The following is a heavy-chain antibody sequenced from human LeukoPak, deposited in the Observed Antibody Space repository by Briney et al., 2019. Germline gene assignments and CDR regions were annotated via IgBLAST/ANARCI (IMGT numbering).Heavy chain of an antibody. D-gene: IGHD4-11*01. Sequence: GASVKVSCKVSGYTLTELSMHWVRQAPGKGLEWMGGFDPEDGETIYAQKFQGRVTMTEDTSTDTAYMELSSLRSEDTAVYYCATSTSLTVTTVYWFDPWGQGTLVSVSS. CDR3: ATSTSLTVTTVYWFDP. CDR1: GYTLTELS. CDR2: FDPEDGET. J-gene: IGHJ5*02. V-gene: IGHV1-24*01.